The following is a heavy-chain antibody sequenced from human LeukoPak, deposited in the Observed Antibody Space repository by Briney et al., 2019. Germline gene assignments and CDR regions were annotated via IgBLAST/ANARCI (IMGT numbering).Heavy chain of an antibody. CDR3: ARVGTIFGVVIIPGDWFDP. D-gene: IGHD3-3*01. J-gene: IGHJ5*02. CDR2: ISAYNGNT. Sequence: ASVKVSCNVSGYTFTSYAMNWVRQAPGQGLEWMGWISAYNGNTNYAQKLQGRVTMTTDTSTSTAYMELRSLRSDDTAVYYCARVGTIFGVVIIPGDWFDPWGQGTLVTVSS. V-gene: IGHV1-18*01. CDR1: GYTFTSYA.